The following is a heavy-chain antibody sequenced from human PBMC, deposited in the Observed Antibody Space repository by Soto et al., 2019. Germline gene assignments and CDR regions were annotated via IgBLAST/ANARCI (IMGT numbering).Heavy chain of an antibody. CDR1: GGSISSYY. D-gene: IGHD5-18*01. CDR3: ARDGGYSYGLGISH. Sequence: SETLSLTCAVSGGSISSYYWGWIRQPPGKGPEWTASIYYSGSTFYSPTLKSRVTISVDTSKNQFSLKLSSVTAADTAVYYCARDGGYSYGLGISHWGQGTLVTVSS. CDR2: IYYSGST. J-gene: IGHJ4*02. V-gene: IGHV4-39*02.